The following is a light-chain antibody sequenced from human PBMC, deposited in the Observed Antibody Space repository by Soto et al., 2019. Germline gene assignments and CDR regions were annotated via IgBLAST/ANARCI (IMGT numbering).Light chain of an antibody. Sequence: DIQMTQSHATLSASVGDRVTITCRASQSISSWLAWYQQKPGKAPKLLIYKASSLESGVPSRFSGSGSGSEVTLTISSLQPDDFATYYCQQYNSYSQTFGQGTKVEIK. J-gene: IGKJ1*01. CDR1: QSISSW. CDR2: KAS. CDR3: QQYNSYSQT. V-gene: IGKV1-5*03.